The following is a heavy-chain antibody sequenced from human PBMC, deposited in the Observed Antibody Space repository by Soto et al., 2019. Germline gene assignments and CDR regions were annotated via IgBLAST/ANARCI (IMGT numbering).Heavy chain of an antibody. V-gene: IGHV1-18*01. CDR2: INAYNGNT. CDR3: ASALPPFDP. J-gene: IGHJ5*02. Sequence: QVQLVQSGAEVKKPGASVKVSCKASGYTFTSYGISWVRQAPGQGLEWMGWINAYNGNTNYAQKLQGRVTMTTAPPTSTAYMPLRALGSAATAVYHCASALPPFDPWGQATRVTV. CDR1: GYTFTSYG.